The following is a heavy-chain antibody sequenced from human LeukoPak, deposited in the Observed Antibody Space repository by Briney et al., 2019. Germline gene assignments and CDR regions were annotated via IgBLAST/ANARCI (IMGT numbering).Heavy chain of an antibody. J-gene: IGHJ4*02. CDR3: ARDYNWNYVGAYYFDY. CDR1: GGSISSYY. CDR2: IFYSGGT. D-gene: IGHD1-7*01. Sequence: PSETLSLTCTVSGGSISSYYWGWIRQTPGKGLEWIGNIFYSGGTYYSPSLTSRVTISLDTSRNQFSLKLNSVTAADTAVYYCARDYNWNYVGAYYFDYWGQGTLVTVSS. V-gene: IGHV4-59*12.